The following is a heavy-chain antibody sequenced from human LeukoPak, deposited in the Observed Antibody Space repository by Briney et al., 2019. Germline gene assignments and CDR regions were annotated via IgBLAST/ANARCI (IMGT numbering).Heavy chain of an antibody. V-gene: IGHV1-18*01. D-gene: IGHD3-16*01. CDR2: ISAYNGNT. CDR3: ARSPNMGLDLWYYYYYMDV. Sequence: ASVKVSCKASGYTFTSYGISWVRQAPGQGLEWMGWISAYNGNTNYAQKLQGRVTMTTDTSTSTAYMELRSLRSDDTAVYYCARSPNMGLDLWYYYYYMDVWGKGTTVTVSS. CDR1: GYTFTSYG. J-gene: IGHJ6*03.